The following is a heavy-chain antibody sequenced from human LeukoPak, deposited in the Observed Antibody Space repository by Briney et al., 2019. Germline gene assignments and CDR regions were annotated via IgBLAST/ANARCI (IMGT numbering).Heavy chain of an antibody. CDR1: GGSISSSSYY. J-gene: IGHJ5*02. CDR3: ARRGYCSSTSCYEYWFDP. V-gene: IGHV4-39*01. CDR2: IYYSGST. D-gene: IGHD2-2*01. Sequence: SETLSLTCTVSGGSISSSSYYWGWIRQPPGKGLEWIGIIYYSGSTYYNPSLKSRLTISVDTSKNQFSLKLSSVTATDTAVYYCARRGYCSSTSCYEYWFDPWGQGTLVTVSP.